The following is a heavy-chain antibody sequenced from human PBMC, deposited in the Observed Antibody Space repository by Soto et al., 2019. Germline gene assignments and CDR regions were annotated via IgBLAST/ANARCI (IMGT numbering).Heavy chain of an antibody. CDR2: LSSSGGRT. D-gene: IGHD3-9*01. V-gene: IGHV3-23*01. J-gene: IGHJ4*02. Sequence: EVQLLESGGALVQPWGSLRLSCALSGFTTSRLAMSWDRQAPGKELEWVSALSSSGGRTYYAEAVKGRYTISRDTSKNTLYLQMHSLRAENTAVYYWAKDQTTGYAADWAVGYYFHFWGQGTLVTVSS. CDR1: GFTTSRLA. CDR3: AKDQTTGYAADWAVGYYFHF.